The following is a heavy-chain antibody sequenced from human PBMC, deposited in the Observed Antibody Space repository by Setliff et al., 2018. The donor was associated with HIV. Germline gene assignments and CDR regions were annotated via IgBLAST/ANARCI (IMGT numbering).Heavy chain of an antibody. D-gene: IGHD3-10*01. CDR3: ARTKIFSAGFRGYLTGPINWFDP. V-gene: IGHV1-18*01. CDR2: ISAYNGNT. Sequence: GASVKVSCKASGYTFTSYGISWVRQAPGQGLEWMGWISAYNGNTNYAQKLQGRATMTTDSSTSTAYMELRSLRSDDTAVYYCARTKIFSAGFRGYLTGPINWFDPWGQGTLVTV. J-gene: IGHJ5*02. CDR1: GYTFTSYG.